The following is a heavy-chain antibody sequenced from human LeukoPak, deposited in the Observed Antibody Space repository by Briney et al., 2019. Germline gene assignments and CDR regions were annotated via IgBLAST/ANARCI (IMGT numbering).Heavy chain of an antibody. CDR3: ARDGEYGGYVGNYYYYGMDV. D-gene: IGHD5-12*01. CDR2: ISSSSSYI. Sequence: GGSLRLSCAASGFTFSSYSMNWVRQAPGKGLEWVSSISSSSSYIYYADSVKGRFTISRDNAKNSLYLQMNSLRAEDTAVYYCARDGEYGGYVGNYYYYGMDVWGQGTTVTVSS. J-gene: IGHJ6*02. CDR1: GFTFSSYS. V-gene: IGHV3-21*01.